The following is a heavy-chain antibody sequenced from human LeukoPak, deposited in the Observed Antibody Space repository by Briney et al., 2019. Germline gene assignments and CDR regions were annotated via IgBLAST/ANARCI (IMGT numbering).Heavy chain of an antibody. V-gene: IGHV3-74*01. CDR1: GFTFSSYW. CDR2: INSDGTT. CDR3: ARDGSLPDY. J-gene: IGHJ4*02. Sequence: GSLRHSCAASGFTFSSYWMHWVRQAPGKGLVWVSRINSDGTTSYADSVKGRFTISRDNAKNTLYLQMNSLRAEDTAVHYCARDGSLPDYWGQGTLVTVSS.